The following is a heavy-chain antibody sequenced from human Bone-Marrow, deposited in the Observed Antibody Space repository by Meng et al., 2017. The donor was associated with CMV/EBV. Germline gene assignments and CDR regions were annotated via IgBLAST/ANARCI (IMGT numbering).Heavy chain of an antibody. CDR1: GYTSTGYY. J-gene: IGHJ4*02. V-gene: IGHV1-2*02. CDR2: INPNSGGT. D-gene: IGHD2/OR15-2a*01. CDR3: ARRSRISGTPLDY. Sequence: ASVKVSCKASGYTSTGYYMHWVRQAPGQGLEWKGWINPNSGGTNYAQKFQGRVTMTRDTSISTAYMELSRLRSDDTAVYYWARRSRISGTPLDYRVQGTLVAVSS.